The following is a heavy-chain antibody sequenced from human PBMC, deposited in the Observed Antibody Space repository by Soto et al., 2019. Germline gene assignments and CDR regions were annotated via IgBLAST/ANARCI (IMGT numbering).Heavy chain of an antibody. V-gene: IGHV4-34*01. CDR2: INHSGST. D-gene: IGHD6-13*01. J-gene: IGHJ4*02. Sequence: QVQLQQWGAGLLKPSETLSLTCAVYGGSFSGYYWSWIRQPPGKGLEWIGEINHSGSTNYNPSLKSRVTISVDTSKNQFSLKLRSVTAADTAVYYCARSSSWPYWGQGTLVTVSS. CDR3: ARSSSWPY. CDR1: GGSFSGYY.